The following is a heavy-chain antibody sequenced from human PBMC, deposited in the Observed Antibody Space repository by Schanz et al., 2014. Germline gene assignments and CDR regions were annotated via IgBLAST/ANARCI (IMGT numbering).Heavy chain of an antibody. CDR1: GFTFSSYD. CDR2: LWHDGSKE. D-gene: IGHD5-12*01. CDR3: ARDFHGYGPHLDY. Sequence: QVQLVESGGGVVQPGRSLRLSCVASGFTFSSYDVFWVRQAPGKGLEWVAILWHDGSKEYYADSVKGRFTVSRDNSKNTLYLQLNSLRAEDTAVYYCARDFHGYGPHLDYWGQGSLVTVSS. V-gene: IGHV3-33*01. J-gene: IGHJ4*02.